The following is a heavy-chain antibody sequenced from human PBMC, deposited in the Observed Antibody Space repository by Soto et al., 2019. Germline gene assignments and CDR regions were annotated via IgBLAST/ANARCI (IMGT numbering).Heavy chain of an antibody. CDR1: GFSISDYY. CDR3: ARDRYTNYVNYFDP. J-gene: IGHJ5*02. CDR2: ISSSGSSR. D-gene: IGHD2-2*02. Sequence: GSLRLSCTASGFSISDYYMYWIRQSPGKGLEWLSCISSSGSSRYYADSVKGRFIISRDNAKNSLYLQMDSLRVEDTAVYYCARDRYTNYVNYFDPWG. V-gene: IGHV3-11*01.